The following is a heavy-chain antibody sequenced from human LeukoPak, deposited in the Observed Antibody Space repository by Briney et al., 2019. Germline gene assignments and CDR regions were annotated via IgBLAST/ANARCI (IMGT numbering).Heavy chain of an antibody. Sequence: SETLSLTCTVSGGSISSYYWSWIRQPPGKGLEWIGYIYYSGSTNYNPSLKSRVTISVDTSKNPFSLKLSSVTAADTAVYYCARGISSGWDLYFDYWGQGTLVTVSS. J-gene: IGHJ4*02. CDR3: ARGISSGWDLYFDY. V-gene: IGHV4-59*01. D-gene: IGHD6-19*01. CDR2: IYYSGST. CDR1: GGSISSYY.